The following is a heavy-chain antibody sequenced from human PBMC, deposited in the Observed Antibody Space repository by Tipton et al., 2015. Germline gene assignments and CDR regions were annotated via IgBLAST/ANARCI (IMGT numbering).Heavy chain of an antibody. CDR2: IYPGNSDT. D-gene: IGHD3-16*01. J-gene: IGHJ6*02. V-gene: IGHV5-51*01. CDR3: AKGEEGDYYYYGMDV. CDR1: GYIFTSYW. Sequence: VQLVQSGAELKKPGESLKISCEGSGYIFTSYWIGWVRQMPGKGLEWMGIIYPGNSDTRYSPSFQGQVTISADHSITTAYLQWSSLKASDTAMYYCAKGEEGDYYYYGMDVWGQGTTVTVSS.